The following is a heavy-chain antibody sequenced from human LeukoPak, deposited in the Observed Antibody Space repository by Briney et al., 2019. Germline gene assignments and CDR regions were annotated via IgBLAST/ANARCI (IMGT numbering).Heavy chain of an antibody. D-gene: IGHD4-4*01. J-gene: IGHJ4*02. V-gene: IGHV3-30-3*01. Sequence: GGSLRLSCAASGFTFSSYAMHWVRQAPGKGLEWVAVISYDGSNKYYADSVKGRFTISRDNSKNTLYLQMNSLRAEDTAVYYCARGDRVTTCFDYWGQGTLVTVSS. CDR1: GFTFSSYA. CDR3: ARGDRVTTCFDY. CDR2: ISYDGSNK.